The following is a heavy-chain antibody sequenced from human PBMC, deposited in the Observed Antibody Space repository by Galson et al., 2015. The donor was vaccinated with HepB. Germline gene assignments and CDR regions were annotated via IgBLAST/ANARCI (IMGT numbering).Heavy chain of an antibody. CDR2: IDHTGSKT. J-gene: IGHJ4*02. CDR3: ARWGSYGNLEY. V-gene: IGHV3-23*01. D-gene: IGHD1-14*01. CDR1: GFIFSTYG. Sequence: SLRLSCAVSGFIFSTYGVSWVRQAPGKGLLWVSTIDHTGSKTFYADSVKGRFTISRDNSKNTVHLEMNSLRNDDTAVYYCARWGSYGNLEYWGQGTLVTVSS.